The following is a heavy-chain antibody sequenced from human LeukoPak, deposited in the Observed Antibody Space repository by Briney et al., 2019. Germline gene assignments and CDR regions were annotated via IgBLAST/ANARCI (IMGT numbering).Heavy chain of an antibody. CDR3: ARGGFLDPFDP. CDR2: IYYSGST. D-gene: IGHD1-1*01. J-gene: IGHJ5*02. V-gene: IGHV4-59*01. CDR1: GGPISTYY. Sequence: PSETLSLTCTVSGGPISTYYWSWIRQPPGKGLEWIGYIYYSGSTKYNPSLKSRVTISVDPSKNQFSLKLRSVTAADTAAYYCARGGFLDPFDPWGRGTLVTVSS.